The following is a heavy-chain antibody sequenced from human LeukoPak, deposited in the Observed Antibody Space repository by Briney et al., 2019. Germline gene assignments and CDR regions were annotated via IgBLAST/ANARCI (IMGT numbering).Heavy chain of an antibody. V-gene: IGHV7-4-1*01. D-gene: IGHD3-10*01. CDR2: INTNTGNP. Sequence: ASVKVSCKASGYTFTSYAMNWVRQAPGQGLEWMGWINTNTGNPTYAQGFTGRFVFSLDTSVSTAYLQICSLKAEDTAVYYCARGGFGEFPNWFDPSGQGTLVTVSS. J-gene: IGHJ5*02. CDR1: GYTFTSYA. CDR3: ARGGFGEFPNWFDP.